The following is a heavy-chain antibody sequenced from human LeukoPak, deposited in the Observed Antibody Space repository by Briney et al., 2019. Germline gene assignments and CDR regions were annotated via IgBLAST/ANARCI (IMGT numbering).Heavy chain of an antibody. V-gene: IGHV3-64D*09. Sequence: GGSLRLSCAASGFTLSSSAMHWVRQAPGKGLEYVSAISGNGDNTNYADSVKGRFTISRDNSKNTLYLQMSGLRAEDTALYYCVKDDRLSPSSYLDYWGQGTLVTVSS. J-gene: IGHJ4*02. D-gene: IGHD2/OR15-2a*01. CDR3: VKDDRLSPSSYLDY. CDR1: GFTLSSSA. CDR2: ISGNGDNT.